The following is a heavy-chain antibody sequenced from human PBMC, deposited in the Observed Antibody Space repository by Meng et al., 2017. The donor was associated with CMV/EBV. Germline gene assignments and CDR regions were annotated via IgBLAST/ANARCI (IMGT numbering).Heavy chain of an antibody. D-gene: IGHD2-2*02. CDR2: ISWNSGSI. CDR1: GFTFDDYA. J-gene: IGHJ6*02. V-gene: IGHV3-9*01. Sequence: SLKISCAASGFTFDDYAMHWVRQASGKGLEWVSGISWNSGSIGYADSVKGRFTISRDNAKNSLYLQMNSLRAEDTALYYCAKAYCSSTSCYKEYYYYGMDVWGQGTTVTVSS. CDR3: AKAYCSSTSCYKEYYYYGMDV.